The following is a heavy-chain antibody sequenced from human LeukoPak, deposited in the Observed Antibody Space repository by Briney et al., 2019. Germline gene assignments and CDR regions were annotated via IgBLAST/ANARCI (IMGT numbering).Heavy chain of an antibody. J-gene: IGHJ3*02. CDR2: ISYDGSNK. CDR1: GFTVSSYA. CDR3: ARDDSTRDAFDI. V-gene: IGHV3-30*04. Sequence: GGSLRLSCAASGFTVSSYAMHWVRQAPGKGLEWVAVISYDGSNKYYADSVKGRFTISRDNSKNTLYLQMNSLRAEDTAVYYCARDDSTRDAFDIWGQGTMVTVSS. D-gene: IGHD6-13*01.